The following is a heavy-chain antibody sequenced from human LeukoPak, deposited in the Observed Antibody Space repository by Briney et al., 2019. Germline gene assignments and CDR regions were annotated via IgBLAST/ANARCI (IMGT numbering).Heavy chain of an antibody. CDR2: ISPSGGST. D-gene: IGHD3/OR15-3a*01. Sequence: ASVKVSCKACVYTFTSYYIHWVRQAPGQRLEWMGIISPSGGSTSYAQKFQGRVTMTRDMSTSTVYMELSSLRSEDTAVYYCARDDLNYWGQGTLVTVSS. J-gene: IGHJ4*02. CDR3: ARDDLNY. V-gene: IGHV1-46*01. CDR1: VYTFTSYY.